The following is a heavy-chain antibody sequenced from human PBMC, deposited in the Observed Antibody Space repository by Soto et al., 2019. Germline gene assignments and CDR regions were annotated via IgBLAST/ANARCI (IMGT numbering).Heavy chain of an antibody. D-gene: IGHD3-10*01. V-gene: IGHV4-39*07. CDR3: ASSYYYGSGSYPYY. J-gene: IGHJ4*02. CDR2: INHSGST. Sequence: SETLSLTCTVSGGSISSSSYYWGWIRQPPGKGLEWIGSINHSGSTNYNPSLKSRVTISVDTSKNQFSLKLSSVTAADTAVYYCASSYYYGSGSYPYYWGQGTLVTVSS. CDR1: GGSISSSSYY.